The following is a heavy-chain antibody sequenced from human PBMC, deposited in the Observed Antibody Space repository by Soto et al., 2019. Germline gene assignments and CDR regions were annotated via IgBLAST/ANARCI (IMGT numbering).Heavy chain of an antibody. V-gene: IGHV3-23*01. CDR1: GFTFSSYA. CDR3: ARPQRGYSYGSDY. CDR2: ISGSGGST. D-gene: IGHD5-18*01. J-gene: IGHJ4*02. Sequence: GGSLRLSCAASGFTFSSYAMSWVRQAPGKGLEWVSAISGSGGSTHYADSVKGRFTISRDNSKNTPYLQMNSLRAEDTAVYYCARPQRGYSYGSDYWGQGTLVTVS.